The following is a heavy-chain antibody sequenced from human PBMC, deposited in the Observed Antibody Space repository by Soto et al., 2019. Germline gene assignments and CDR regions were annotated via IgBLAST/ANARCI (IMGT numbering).Heavy chain of an antibody. V-gene: IGHV3-64*01. J-gene: IGHJ4*01. CDR1: GFTFSSYA. CDR3: ARGPGYYFDY. Sequence: PGESLKISCAASGFTFSSYAMHWVRQAPGKGLEYVSAISSNGGSTYYANSVKGRFTISRDNSKNTLYLQMGSLRAEDMAVYYCARGPGYYFDYWG. CDR2: ISSNGGST.